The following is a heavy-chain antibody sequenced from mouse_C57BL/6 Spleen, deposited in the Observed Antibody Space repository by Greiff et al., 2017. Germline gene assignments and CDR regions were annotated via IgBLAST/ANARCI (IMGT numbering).Heavy chain of an antibody. J-gene: IGHJ1*03. CDR3: ARRAKGNWDDWYFDV. D-gene: IGHD4-1*01. V-gene: IGHV8-12*01. CDR2: TYWDDDK. Sequence: QVTLKESGPGILQSSQTLSLTCSFSGFSLSTSGMGVSWIRQPAGKGLEWLAHTYWDDDKRYNPSLKSRLTISKDTSRNQVFLKITSVDTADTATYYCARRAKGNWDDWYFDVWGTGTTVTVSS. CDR1: GFSLSTSGMG.